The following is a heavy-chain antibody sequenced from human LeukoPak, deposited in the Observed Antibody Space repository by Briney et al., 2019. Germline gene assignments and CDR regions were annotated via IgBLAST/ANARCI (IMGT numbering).Heavy chain of an antibody. CDR2: MNPNSGKT. Sequence: ASVKVSCKASGYTFTSYDINWVRQATGQGPEWMGWMNPNSGKTGYAQKFQGRVTMTRDTSISTAYMELSSLRSEDTAVYYCARSLIVVARNWFDSWGQGTLVTVSS. CDR3: ARSLIVVARNWFDS. V-gene: IGHV1-8*01. CDR1: GYTFTSYD. J-gene: IGHJ5*01. D-gene: IGHD3-22*01.